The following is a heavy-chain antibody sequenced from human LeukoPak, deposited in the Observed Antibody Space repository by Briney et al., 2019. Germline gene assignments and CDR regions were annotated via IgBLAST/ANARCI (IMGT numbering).Heavy chain of an antibody. Sequence: SETLSLTCTVSGGSISSYYWSWIRQPAGKGLEWIGRIYTSGSTNYNPSLKSRVTISVDTSKNQFSLKLSSVTAADTAVYYCARGGHYYDPMDVWGKGTTVTISS. V-gene: IGHV4-4*07. CDR3: ARGGHYYDPMDV. CDR1: GGSISSYY. D-gene: IGHD3-22*01. J-gene: IGHJ6*03. CDR2: IYTSGST.